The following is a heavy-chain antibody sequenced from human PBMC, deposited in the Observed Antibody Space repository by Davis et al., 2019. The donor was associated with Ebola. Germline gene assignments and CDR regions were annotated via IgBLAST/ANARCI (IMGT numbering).Heavy chain of an antibody. CDR2: INHSGST. Sequence: SETLSLTCAVYGGSFSGYYWSWIRQPPGKGLEWIGEINHSGSTNYNPSLKSRVTISVDTSKNQFSLKLSSVTAADTAVYYCARVSVWGIAARGYNWFDPWGQGTRVTVSS. V-gene: IGHV4-34*01. CDR3: ARVSVWGIAARGYNWFDP. CDR1: GGSFSGYY. D-gene: IGHD6-6*01. J-gene: IGHJ5*02.